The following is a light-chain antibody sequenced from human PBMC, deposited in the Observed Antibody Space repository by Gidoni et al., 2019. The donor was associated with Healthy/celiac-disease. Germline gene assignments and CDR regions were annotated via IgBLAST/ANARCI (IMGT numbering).Light chain of an antibody. J-gene: IGLJ2*01. CDR3: QSYDSSRVV. Sequence: QSVLTQPPSVSEAPGQRVTISCTGSSSNIGAGYDVHWYKQLPGTAPKLLIYGNSNRPSGVPDRFSGSKSGTSASLAITGLQAEDEADYYCQSYDSSRVVFGGGTKLTVL. CDR2: GNS. CDR1: SSNIGAGYD. V-gene: IGLV1-40*01.